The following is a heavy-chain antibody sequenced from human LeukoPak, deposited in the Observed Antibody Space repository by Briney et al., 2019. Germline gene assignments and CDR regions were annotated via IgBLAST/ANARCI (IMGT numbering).Heavy chain of an antibody. Sequence: GGSLRLSCAASGFTFSSYGMHWVRQAPGKGLEWVAVISYDGSNEYYADSVKGRFTISRDNSKNTLYLQMNSLRAEDTALYYCARDSGRYGMDVWGQGTTVTVSS. CDR3: ARDSGRYGMDV. CDR1: GFTFSSYG. D-gene: IGHD1-14*01. V-gene: IGHV3-30*03. CDR2: ISYDGSNE. J-gene: IGHJ6*02.